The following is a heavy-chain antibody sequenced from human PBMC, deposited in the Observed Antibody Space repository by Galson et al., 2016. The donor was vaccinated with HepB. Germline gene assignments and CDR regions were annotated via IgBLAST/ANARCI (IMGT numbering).Heavy chain of an antibody. J-gene: IGHJ3*01. D-gene: IGHD2-21*01. V-gene: IGHV3-23*01. CDR2: ISDSGANT. Sequence: SLRLSCAASGFTFSAYAMAWARQAPGKGLEWVSGISDSGANTYYADSVRGRFSISRDDSKSTLYLQMTNLGVEDTALYYCVADHGCLDCFDFWGRVTMVTVSS. CDR1: GFTFSAYA. CDR3: VADHGCLDCFDF.